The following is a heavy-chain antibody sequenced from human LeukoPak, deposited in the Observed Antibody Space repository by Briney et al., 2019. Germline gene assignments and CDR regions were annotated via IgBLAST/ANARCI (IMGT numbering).Heavy chain of an antibody. CDR3: ASLTHSIVGATTTLNY. CDR1: GFTFSSYA. V-gene: IGHV3-23*01. Sequence: PGGSLRLSCAASGFTFSSYAMSWVRQAPGKGLEWVSAISGSGGSTYYADSVKGRFTISRDNAKNSLYLQMNSLRAEDTAVYYCASLTHSIVGATTTLNYWGQGTLVTVSS. J-gene: IGHJ4*02. D-gene: IGHD1-26*01. CDR2: ISGSGGST.